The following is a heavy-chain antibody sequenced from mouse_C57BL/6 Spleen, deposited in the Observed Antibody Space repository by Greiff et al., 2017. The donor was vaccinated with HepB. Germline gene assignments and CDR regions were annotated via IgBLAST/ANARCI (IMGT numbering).Heavy chain of an antibody. V-gene: IGHV1-18*01. CDR2: INPNNGGT. D-gene: IGHD1-1*01. CDR3: ARDYYYGSSSYFDY. CDR1: GYTFTDYN. J-gene: IGHJ2*01. Sequence: EVKLQESGPELVKPGASVKIPCKASGYTFTDYNMDWVKQSHGKSLEWIGDINPNNGGTIYNQKFKGKATLTVDKSSSTAYMELRSLTSEDTAVYYCARDYYYGSSSYFDYWGQGTTLTVSS.